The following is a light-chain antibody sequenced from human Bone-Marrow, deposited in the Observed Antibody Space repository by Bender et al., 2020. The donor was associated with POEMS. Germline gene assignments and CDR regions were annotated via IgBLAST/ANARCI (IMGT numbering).Light chain of an antibody. V-gene: IGLV2-14*02. J-gene: IGLJ1*01. CDR3: GSYTSSRNLV. CDR2: EDI. CDR1: SSG. Sequence: QSALTQPASLSGSPGQSTTISCTGTSSGVSWFQQHPGKAPRLVIYEDIRRPSGVSNRFSGSKSGNTASLTISGLQAEDESDYYCGSYTSSRNLVFGTGTKVTVL.